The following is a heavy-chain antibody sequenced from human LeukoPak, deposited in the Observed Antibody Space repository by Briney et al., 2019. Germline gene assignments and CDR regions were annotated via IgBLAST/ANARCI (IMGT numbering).Heavy chain of an antibody. CDR2: IYYSGST. CDR3: ARGESDFGDY. CDR1: GGSISSYY. D-gene: IGHD3-3*01. Sequence: SETLSLTCTVSGGSISSYYWSWIRQPPGKGPEWIGYIYYSGSTNYNPSLKSRVTISVDTSKNQFSLKLSSVTAADTAVYYCARGESDFGDYWGQGTLVTVSS. V-gene: IGHV4-59*01. J-gene: IGHJ4*02.